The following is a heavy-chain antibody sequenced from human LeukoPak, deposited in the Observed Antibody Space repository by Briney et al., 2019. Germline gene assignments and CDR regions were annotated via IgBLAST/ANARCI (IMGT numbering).Heavy chain of an antibody. CDR2: TSYGGGA. V-gene: IGHV4-31*03. J-gene: IGHJ4*02. CDR1: GASVSRGGYY. D-gene: IGHD1-26*01. Sequence: PSETLSLTCTVSGASVSRGGYYWSWIRQHPGKGLEWIGFTSYGGGAYYNPSLMSRITMSVDPSQYQFSMKMRDVTAADTDVYFCATAEWENFYFDSWGQGALVAVTS. CDR3: ATAEWENFYFDS.